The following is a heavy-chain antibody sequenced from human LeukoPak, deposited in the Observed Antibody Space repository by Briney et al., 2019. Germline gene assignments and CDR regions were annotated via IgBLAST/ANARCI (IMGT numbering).Heavy chain of an antibody. J-gene: IGHJ5*02. D-gene: IGHD6-13*01. CDR3: ARGAFIAAAGLFDP. CDR1: GFTFSSYE. Sequence: GGSLRLSCAASGFTFSSYEMNWVRQAPGKGLEWVAYISSSGSTIYYADSVKGRFTNSRDNAKNSLYLQMSSLRAEDTAVYYCARGAFIAAAGLFDPWGQGTLVTVSS. V-gene: IGHV3-48*03. CDR2: ISSSGSTI.